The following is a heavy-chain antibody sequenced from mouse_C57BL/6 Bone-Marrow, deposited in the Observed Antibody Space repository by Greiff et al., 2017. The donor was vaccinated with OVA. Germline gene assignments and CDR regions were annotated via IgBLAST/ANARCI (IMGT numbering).Heavy chain of an antibody. CDR3: ARCSSGYFDY. J-gene: IGHJ2*01. V-gene: IGHV1-4*01. CDR1: GYTFTSYT. CDR2: INPSSGYT. D-gene: IGHD3-2*02. Sequence: QVQLQQSGAELARPGASVKMSCKASGYTFTSYTMHWVKQRPGQGLEWIGYINPSSGYTKYNQKFKDKATLTADKSSSTAYMQLSSLTSEDSAVYFCARCSSGYFDYWGQGTTLTVSS.